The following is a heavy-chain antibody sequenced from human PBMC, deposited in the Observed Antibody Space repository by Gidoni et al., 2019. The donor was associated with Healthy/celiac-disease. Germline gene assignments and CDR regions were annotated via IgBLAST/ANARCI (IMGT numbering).Heavy chain of an antibody. CDR1: GFTFSSYG. D-gene: IGHD3-3*01. J-gene: IGHJ5*02. V-gene: IGHV3-30*18. CDR2: ISYDGSNK. CDR3: AKDRAIFGVVPSHWFDP. Sequence: LRLSCAASGFTFSSYGMHWVRQAPGKGLEWVAVISYDGSNKYYADSVKGRFTISRDNSKNTLYLQMNSLRAEDTAVYYCAKDRAIFGVVPSHWFDPWGQGTLVTVSS.